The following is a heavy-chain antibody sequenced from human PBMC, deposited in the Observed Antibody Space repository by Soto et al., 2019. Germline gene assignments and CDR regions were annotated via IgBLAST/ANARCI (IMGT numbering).Heavy chain of an antibody. Sequence: TLSLTCTVSGASINSGDYYWSWIRQPPGKSLEWIGYIYYSGNTYNNPSLKSRISMSVDRSKDQFFLKLRSVTAADTAVYYCARVRFYCPGGSCQKGNWFDPCGQRTLVTVSS. CDR1: GASINSGDYY. D-gene: IGHD2-15*01. V-gene: IGHV4-30-4*01. CDR2: IYYSGNT. CDR3: ARVRFYCPGGSCQKGNWFDP. J-gene: IGHJ5*02.